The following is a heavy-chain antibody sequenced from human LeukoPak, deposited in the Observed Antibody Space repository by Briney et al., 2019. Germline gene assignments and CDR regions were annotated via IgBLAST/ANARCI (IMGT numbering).Heavy chain of an antibody. V-gene: IGHV3-7*01. CDR3: AREVDSSASGSAFDI. J-gene: IGHJ3*02. Sequence: GGSLRLSCAASGFTFTSYWMTWVRQAPGRGLEWAASIKQDGSETYFVASVRGRFTISRDNAKNSLYLQMNSLRAEDTAVYYCAREVDSSASGSAFDIWGQGTTVTVSS. CDR1: GFTFTSYW. D-gene: IGHD3-22*01. CDR2: IKQDGSET.